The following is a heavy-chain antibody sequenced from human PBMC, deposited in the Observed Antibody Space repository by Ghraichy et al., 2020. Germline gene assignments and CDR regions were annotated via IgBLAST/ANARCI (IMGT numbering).Heavy chain of an antibody. J-gene: IGHJ6*03. V-gene: IGHV3-23*01. CDR3: AKDLDVYYYYMDV. CDR1: GFTFSSYA. CDR2: ISGSGGST. Sequence: LSLTCAASGFTFSSYAMSWVRQAPGKGLEWVSAISGSGGSTYYADSVKGRFTISRDNSKNTLYLQMNSLRAEDTAVYYCAKDLDVYYYYMDVWGKGTTVTVSS. D-gene: IGHD1-1*01.